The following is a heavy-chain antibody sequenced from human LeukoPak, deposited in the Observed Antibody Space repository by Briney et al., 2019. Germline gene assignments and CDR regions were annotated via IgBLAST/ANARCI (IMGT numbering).Heavy chain of an antibody. J-gene: IGHJ4*02. CDR3: ARAREVTACSGGSCYTRDGQNFDY. V-gene: IGHV4-39*07. CDR2: IYYSGST. CDR1: GGSISSSSYY. Sequence: PSETLSLTCTVSGGSISSSSYYWGWIRQPPGKGLEWIGSIYYSGSTYYNPSLKSRVTISVDTSKNQFSLKLGSVTAADTAVYYCARAREVTACSGGSCYTRDGQNFDYWGQGTLVTVSS. D-gene: IGHD2-15*01.